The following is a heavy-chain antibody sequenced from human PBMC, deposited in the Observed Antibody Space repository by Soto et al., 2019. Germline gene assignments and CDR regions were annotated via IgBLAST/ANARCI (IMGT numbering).Heavy chain of an antibody. V-gene: IGHV1-46*01. CDR2: MNPGGGGT. CDR1: GFAFITYN. Sequence: QVQLEQSGSEVKKPGASVKVSCKASGFAFITYNMHWVRQAPGQGLEWVGTMNPGGGGTSYAQKFQGRVTMTRDTSTNTLYMEMSSLRSEDTAVYYCARGRYCSSTSCRNYYYYYGMDVWDQGTTVTVS. D-gene: IGHD2-2*01. J-gene: IGHJ6*02. CDR3: ARGRYCSSTSCRNYYYYYGMDV.